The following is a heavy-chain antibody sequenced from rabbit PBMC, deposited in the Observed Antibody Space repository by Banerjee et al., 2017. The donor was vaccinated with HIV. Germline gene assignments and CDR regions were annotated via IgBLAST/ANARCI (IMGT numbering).Heavy chain of an antibody. Sequence: QLKETGGGLVQPGGSLTLSCEASGFDFSNYYMSWVRQAPGKGLEWIGYIDTIFSSTYYASRVNGRFTISSHNAQNTLYLQLNSLTVADTATYFCVRLPSGYYKYYGMDLWGQGTLVTVS. CDR2: IDTIFSST. J-gene: IGHJ6*01. CDR3: VRLPSGYYKYYGMDL. V-gene: IGHV1S7*01. D-gene: IGHD1-1*01. CDR1: GFDFSNYY.